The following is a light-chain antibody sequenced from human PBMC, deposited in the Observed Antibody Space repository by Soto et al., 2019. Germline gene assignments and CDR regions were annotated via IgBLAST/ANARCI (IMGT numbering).Light chain of an antibody. CDR3: QQRSNWPLT. J-gene: IGKJ4*01. CDR1: QSVSSY. V-gene: IGKV3-11*01. CDR2: DAS. Sequence: EIVLTQSPATLSLSPGERATLSCRASQSVSSYLAWYQQKPGQAPSLLIYDASNRATGIPVRFSGSGSGTDFTLTISSLEPEDFAVYYCQQRSNWPLTFGGGTKVEIK.